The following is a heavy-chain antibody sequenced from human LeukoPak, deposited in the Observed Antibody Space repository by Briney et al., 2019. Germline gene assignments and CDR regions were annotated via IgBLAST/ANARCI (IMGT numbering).Heavy chain of an antibody. Sequence: PGGSLRLSCAASGFTFSSYAMSWVRQAPGKGLEWVSAISGSGGSTYYADSVKGRFTISRDNSKNTLYLQMNSLRAEDTAVYYCANCQTLFSTEWDYGDYGPKGNLNWYFDLWGRGTLVTVSS. V-gene: IGHV3-23*01. CDR3: ANCQTLFSTEWDYGDYGPKGNLNWYFDL. CDR2: ISGSGGST. D-gene: IGHD4-17*01. J-gene: IGHJ2*01. CDR1: GFTFSSYA.